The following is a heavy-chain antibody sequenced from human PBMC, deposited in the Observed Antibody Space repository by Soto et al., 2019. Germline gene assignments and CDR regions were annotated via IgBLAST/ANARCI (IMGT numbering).Heavy chain of an antibody. J-gene: IGHJ4*02. CDR3: ARDQVTFGYSSGFDY. CDR1: GYTFTSYG. CDR2: ISAYNGNT. Sequence: QVQLVQSGAEVKKPGASVKVSCKASGYTFTSYGISWVRQAPGQGLEWMGWISAYNGNTHYAQKLEGRVTMTTDTSTSTAYMELRSLRSDDTAVYYCARDQVTFGYSSGFDYWGQGTLVTVSS. D-gene: IGHD6-19*01. V-gene: IGHV1-18*01.